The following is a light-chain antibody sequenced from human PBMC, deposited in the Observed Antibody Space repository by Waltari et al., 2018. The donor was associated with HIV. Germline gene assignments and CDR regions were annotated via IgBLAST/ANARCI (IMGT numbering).Light chain of an antibody. J-gene: IGKJ2*01. V-gene: IGKV1-39*01. Sequence: DIQVTQSPSSLSAFVGDRVTVTCRASHNVARYLNWYHQQPGKAPKLLTFASSSFPSGVPSRFSASSSGPDSALTIGNLQPEDFGSYYCQQTYSIPYTFGQGTKLHIK. CDR3: QQTYSIPYT. CDR2: ASS. CDR1: HNVARY.